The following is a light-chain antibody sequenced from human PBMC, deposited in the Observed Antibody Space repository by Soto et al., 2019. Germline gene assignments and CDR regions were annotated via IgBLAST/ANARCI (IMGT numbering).Light chain of an antibody. CDR3: QQYNSYSYT. CDR1: QSISSW. CDR2: KAS. Sequence: ASVGDRVTITCRASQSISSWLAWYQQKPGKAPKLLIYKASSLESGVPSRFSGSGSGTEFTLTISSLQPDDFATYYCQQYNSYSYTFGQGTKVDIK. V-gene: IGKV1-5*03. J-gene: IGKJ2*01.